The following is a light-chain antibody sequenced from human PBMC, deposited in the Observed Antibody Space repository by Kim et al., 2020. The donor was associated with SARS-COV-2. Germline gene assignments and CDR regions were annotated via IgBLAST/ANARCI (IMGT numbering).Light chain of an antibody. CDR2: AAS. CDR1: QYIANS. V-gene: IGKV1-27*01. Sequence: ASFGDRVTITCRASQYIANSLAWYQQKPGTVPKVLIYAASTLQSGVPSRFSGSGSGTEFTLTIGSLQTEDVATYYCQKYNSAPWTFGPGTKVDIK. J-gene: IGKJ1*01. CDR3: QKYNSAPWT.